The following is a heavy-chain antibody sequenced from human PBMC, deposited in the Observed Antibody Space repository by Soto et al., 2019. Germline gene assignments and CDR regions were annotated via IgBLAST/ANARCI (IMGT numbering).Heavy chain of an antibody. CDR2: ISDDGSTA. V-gene: IGHV3-74*01. D-gene: IGHD1-1*01. Sequence: GSLRLSCSVSGFTFSAYWMHWVRRVPGKGLTWVSRISDDGSTATYADSVKGRFVISRDNAKNSLYLEMNTLRADDSGLYYCARGPRVSSTGTGAHWGRGTLVTVSS. J-gene: IGHJ4*02. CDR3: ARGPRVSSTGTGAH. CDR1: GFTFSAYW.